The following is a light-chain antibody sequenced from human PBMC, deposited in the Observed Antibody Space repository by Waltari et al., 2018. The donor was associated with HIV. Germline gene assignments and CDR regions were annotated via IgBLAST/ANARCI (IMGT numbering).Light chain of an antibody. J-gene: IGLJ3*02. CDR3: QSYDSSLRV. CDR2: DNI. V-gene: IGLV1-40*01. CDR1: SSNIGAGYD. Sequence: QSVLTQPPSVSGAPGQRVTISCTGSSSNIGAGYDVHWYQQLPGTDPKLLIFDNINRPSGVPDRFSGSKSGTSASLAITGRQAEEEADYYCQSYDSSLRVFGGGTKLTVL.